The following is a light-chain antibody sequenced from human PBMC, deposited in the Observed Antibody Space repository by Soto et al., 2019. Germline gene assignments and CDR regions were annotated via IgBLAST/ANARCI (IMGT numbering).Light chain of an antibody. CDR2: GAS. J-gene: IGKJ1*01. CDR1: QSVSSN. Sequence: EIVMTQSPATLSVSPGERATLSCRASQSVSSNLAWYQQKPGQAPRLLIYGASTRATGIPARFSGSGSGTEFTLTISSLHSEDFAVYYCQQYNNWLRGTFGQGTKVEIK. V-gene: IGKV3-15*01. CDR3: QQYNNWLRGT.